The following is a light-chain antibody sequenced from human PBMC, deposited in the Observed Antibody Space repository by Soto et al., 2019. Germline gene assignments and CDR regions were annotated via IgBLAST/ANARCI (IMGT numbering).Light chain of an antibody. CDR2: FGS. Sequence: EIVMTQSPLTLPVTPGEPASISCRSSQSLLYNNTYNYLDWYVQKPGQSPQLLIYFGSNRAPGVPDRISGIGSGTDFTLKINRVEAEDVGTYYCMQALQSLTFGQGTRLEIQ. CDR1: QSLLYNNTYNY. V-gene: IGKV2-28*01. CDR3: MQALQSLT. J-gene: IGKJ5*01.